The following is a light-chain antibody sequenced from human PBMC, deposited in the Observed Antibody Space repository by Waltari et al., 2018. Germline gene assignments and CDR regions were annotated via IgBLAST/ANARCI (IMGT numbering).Light chain of an antibody. CDR1: SLRSYY. J-gene: IGLJ2*01. CDR2: GKN. CDR3: NCPDSSGNHLEV. Sequence: SSELTKDPAVSVALGQTVRITCQGDSLRSYYASWYQQKPGQAPVLVIYGKNNRPSGIPDRFAGASSGNTASLTRTGALAEYEADYYCNCPDSSGNHLEVVGGWTKLTVL. V-gene: IGLV3-19*01.